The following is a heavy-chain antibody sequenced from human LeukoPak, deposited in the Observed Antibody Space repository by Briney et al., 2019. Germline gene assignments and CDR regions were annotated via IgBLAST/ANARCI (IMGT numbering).Heavy chain of an antibody. D-gene: IGHD3-3*01. CDR1: GGSISSSSYY. CDR3: ASLSGSPYDFWSGYYYGMDV. J-gene: IGHJ6*02. V-gene: IGHV4-39*01. Sequence: SETLSLTCTVPGGSISSSSYYWGWIRQPPGKGLEWLGSIYYSGSTYYNPSLKTGVTISVDTPKNQFSLKLSSVTAADTSVYYCASLSGSPYDFWSGYYYGMDVWGQGTTVTVSS. CDR2: IYYSGST.